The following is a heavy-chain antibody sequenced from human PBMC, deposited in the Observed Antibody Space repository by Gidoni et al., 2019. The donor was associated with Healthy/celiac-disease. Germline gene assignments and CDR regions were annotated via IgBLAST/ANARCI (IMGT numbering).Heavy chain of an antibody. CDR2: ISSSSSYI. CDR1: GFTFSSYS. Sequence: EVQLVESGGGLVKPGGSLRLSCAASGFTFSSYSMNWFRQAPGKGLEWVSSISSSSSYIYYADSVKGRFTISRDNAKNSLYLQMNSRRAEDTAVYYCARERATDSDYYDSSGYYPHDAFDIWGQGTMVTVSS. J-gene: IGHJ3*02. D-gene: IGHD3-22*01. CDR3: ARERATDSDYYDSSGYYPHDAFDI. V-gene: IGHV3-21*01.